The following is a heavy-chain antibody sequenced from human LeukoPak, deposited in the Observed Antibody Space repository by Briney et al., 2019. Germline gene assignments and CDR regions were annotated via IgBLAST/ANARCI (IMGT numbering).Heavy chain of an antibody. CDR3: ARGPSTYYYDSSGYYWGRYYYYYMDV. CDR2: ISSSSSYI. Sequence: PLGSLRLSCAASGFTFSSYSMNWVRQAPGKGLEWVSSISSSSSYIYYADSVKGRFTISRDNAKNSLYLQMNSLRAEDTAVYYCARGPSTYYYDSSGYYWGRYYYYYMDVWGKGTTVTISS. CDR1: GFTFSSYS. D-gene: IGHD3-22*01. V-gene: IGHV3-21*01. J-gene: IGHJ6*03.